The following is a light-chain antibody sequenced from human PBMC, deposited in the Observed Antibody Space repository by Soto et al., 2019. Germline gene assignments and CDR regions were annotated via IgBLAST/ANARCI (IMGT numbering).Light chain of an antibody. J-gene: IGKJ3*01. V-gene: IGKV3-20*01. CDR2: AAS. Sequence: IVLTQSPATLSLSPGKRATLSCRASQNISNYLIWYQQKPGQAPRLLIYAASTRAAAVPDRFTGSGSGTDFALTISRLEPEDFGVYYCQQYGDSPLTSGPGTKVDIK. CDR3: QQYGDSPLT. CDR1: QNISNY.